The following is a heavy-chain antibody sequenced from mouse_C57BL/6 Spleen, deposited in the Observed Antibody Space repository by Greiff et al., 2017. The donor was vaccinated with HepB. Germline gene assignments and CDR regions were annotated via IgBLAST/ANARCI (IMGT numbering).Heavy chain of an antibody. J-gene: IGHJ2*01. CDR3: ARGGYGSSYGY. D-gene: IGHD1-1*01. Sequence: DVKLVESGPGLVKPSQSLSLTCSVTGYSITSGYYWNWIRQFPGNKLEWMGYISYDGSNNYNPSLKNRISITRDTSKNQFFLKLNSVTTEDTATYYCARGGYGSSYGYWGQGTTLTVSS. CDR1: GYSITSGYY. V-gene: IGHV3-6*01. CDR2: ISYDGSN.